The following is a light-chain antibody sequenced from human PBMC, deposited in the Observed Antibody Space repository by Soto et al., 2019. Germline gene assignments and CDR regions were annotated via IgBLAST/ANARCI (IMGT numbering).Light chain of an antibody. CDR3: QQYGSIPWT. CDR1: ESVVSSY. V-gene: IGKV3-20*01. Sequence: DIVLTQSPGTLSLSPGERATLSCRSTESVVSSYLAWYQLKPGQAPRLIIYDASSRATGIPDRFSGSGSGTDFTLTISRLEPEDVAVYYCQQYGSIPWTLGQGTKVDIK. J-gene: IGKJ1*01. CDR2: DAS.